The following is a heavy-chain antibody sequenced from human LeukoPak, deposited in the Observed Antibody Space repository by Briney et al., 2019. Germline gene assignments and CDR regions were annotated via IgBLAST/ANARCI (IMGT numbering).Heavy chain of an antibody. V-gene: IGHV4-4*07. Sequence: KSSETLSLTCTVSGGSISSYYWSWIRQPAGKGLEWIGRIYTSGSTNYNPSLKSRVTMSVDTSKNQFSLKLSSVTAAVTAVYYCARDPPGGAAYYYYGMDVWGQGTTVTVSS. J-gene: IGHJ6*02. D-gene: IGHD6-13*01. CDR3: ARDPPGGAAYYYYGMDV. CDR1: GGSISSYY. CDR2: IYTSGST.